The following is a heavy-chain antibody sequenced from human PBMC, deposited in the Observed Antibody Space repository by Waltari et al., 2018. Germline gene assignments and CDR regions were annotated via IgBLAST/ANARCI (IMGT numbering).Heavy chain of an antibody. D-gene: IGHD1-26*01. CDR2: MKPNSGNT. V-gene: IGHV1-8*01. J-gene: IGHJ4*02. CDR1: GYTFTSYD. Sequence: QVQLVQSGAEVKKPGASVKVSCKAAGYTFTSYDINWVRKATGQGLEWMGWMKPNSGNTGSAQKFQGRVTMTRNTTISTAYMEMSSLRSEDTAVYDCARGRGSGSFHFDYWGQGTLVTVSS. CDR3: ARGRGSGSFHFDY.